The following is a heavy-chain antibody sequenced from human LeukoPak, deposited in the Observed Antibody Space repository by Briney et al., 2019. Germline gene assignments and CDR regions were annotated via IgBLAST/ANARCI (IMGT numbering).Heavy chain of an antibody. CDR1: GYTFTGYY. CDR2: ISAYNGNT. CDR3: ARDGGVLGYDSSGYFDY. J-gene: IGHJ4*02. D-gene: IGHD3-22*01. Sequence: ASVKVSCKASGYTFTGYYMHWARQAPGQGLEWMGWISAYNGNTNYAQKLQGRVTMTTDTSTSTAYMELRSLRSDDTAVYYCARDGGVLGYDSSGYFDYWGQGTLVTVSS. V-gene: IGHV1-18*04.